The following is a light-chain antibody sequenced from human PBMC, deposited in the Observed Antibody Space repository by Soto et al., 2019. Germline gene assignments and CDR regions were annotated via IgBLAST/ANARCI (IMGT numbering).Light chain of an antibody. Sequence: EIVLTQSPGTLSLSPGERATLSCRASQSVSSSFLAWYQQKPGQAPRLLIYGASSRAPGIPDRFSGSGSGTHLTLTISRLEPEDFAVYYCQQYGTSPWTFGQETNVEI. J-gene: IGKJ1*01. CDR3: QQYGTSPWT. V-gene: IGKV3-20*01. CDR2: GAS. CDR1: QSVSSSF.